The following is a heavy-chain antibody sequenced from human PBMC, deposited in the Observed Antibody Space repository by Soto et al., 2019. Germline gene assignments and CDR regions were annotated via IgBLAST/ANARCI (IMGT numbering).Heavy chain of an antibody. D-gene: IGHD3-10*01. CDR2: INHSGST. CDR3: ARVVPTWGANWFDP. CDR1: GGSFSGYY. V-gene: IGHV4-34*01. Sequence: PSETLSLTCAVYGGSFSGYYWSWIRQPPGKGLEWIGEINHSGSTNYNPSLKSRVTISVDTSKNQFSLKLSSVTAADTAVYYCARVVPTWGANWFDPWGQGTLVTVSS. J-gene: IGHJ5*02.